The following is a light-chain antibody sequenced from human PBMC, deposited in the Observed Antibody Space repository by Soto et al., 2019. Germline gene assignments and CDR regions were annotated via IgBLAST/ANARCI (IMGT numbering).Light chain of an antibody. Sequence: QLVLTQPASVSGSPGQSITISCTGTSNDIGSYNYVSWYQQHPGKAPKLMIYDVNNRPSGVSNRFSGSKSGNTASLTISGLQAEDEADYYCSSYTSSSTYVVFGGGTKLTVL. CDR2: DVN. V-gene: IGLV2-14*01. J-gene: IGLJ2*01. CDR1: SNDIGSYNY. CDR3: SSYTSSSTYVV.